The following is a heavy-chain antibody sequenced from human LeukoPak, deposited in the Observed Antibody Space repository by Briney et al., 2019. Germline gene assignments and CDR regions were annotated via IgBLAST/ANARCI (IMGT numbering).Heavy chain of an antibody. CDR2: IYYTGNT. CDR1: GGSISNYC. CDR3: ARAAYCSGGTCYSGNFQD. J-gene: IGHJ1*01. D-gene: IGHD2-15*01. V-gene: IGHV4-59*01. Sequence: SETLSLTCTVSGGSISNYCRNWIRQPPGKGLEWIGYIYYTGNTNYNPSLASRVTMSLVTSRNHFSLNLRSVTAADTAVYYCARAAYCSGGTCYSGNFQDWGQGTLVTVSS.